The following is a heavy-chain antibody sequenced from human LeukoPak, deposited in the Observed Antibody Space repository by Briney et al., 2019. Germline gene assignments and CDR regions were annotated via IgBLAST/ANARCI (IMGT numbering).Heavy chain of an antibody. J-gene: IGHJ4*02. V-gene: IGHV3-30*02. Sequence: GGSLRLSCAASGFTFSSYGMHWVRQAPGKGLEWVAFIRYDGSNKYYADSVKGRFTISRDNAKNSLYLQMNSLRAEDTAVYYCARDTVFDYWGQGTLVTVSS. CDR3: ARDTVFDY. CDR2: IRYDGSNK. CDR1: GFTFSSYG.